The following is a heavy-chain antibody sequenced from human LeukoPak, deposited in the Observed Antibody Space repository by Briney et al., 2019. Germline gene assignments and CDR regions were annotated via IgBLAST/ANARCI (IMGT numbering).Heavy chain of an antibody. D-gene: IGHD3-3*01. J-gene: IGHJ6*02. CDR1: GFTFSSYA. CDR2: ISGSGGST. V-gene: IGHV3-23*01. Sequence: GRSLRLSCAASGFTFSSYAMSWVRQAPGKGLEWVSAISGSGGSTYYADSVKGRFTISRDNSKNTLYLQMNSLRAEDTAVYYCAKGRWVTIFGVVADNYYYGMDVWGQGTTVTVSS. CDR3: AKGRWVTIFGVVADNYYYGMDV.